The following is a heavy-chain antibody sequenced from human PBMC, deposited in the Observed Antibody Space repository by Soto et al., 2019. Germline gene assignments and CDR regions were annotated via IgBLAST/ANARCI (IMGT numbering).Heavy chain of an antibody. D-gene: IGHD6-13*01. CDR1: GFTFSSYG. J-gene: IGHJ6*03. Sequence: GGSLRLSCAASGFTFSSYGMHWVRQAPGKGLEWVAVISYDGSNKYYADSVKGRFTISRDNSKNTLYLQMNSLRAEDTAVYYCAKATTGYSSSWYRAGYYYYMDVWGKGT. V-gene: IGHV3-30*18. CDR3: AKATTGYSSSWYRAGYYYYMDV. CDR2: ISYDGSNK.